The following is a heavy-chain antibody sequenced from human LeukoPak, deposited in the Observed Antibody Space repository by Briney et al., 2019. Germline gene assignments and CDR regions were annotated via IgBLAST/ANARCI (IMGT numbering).Heavy chain of an antibody. Sequence: GGSLRLSCAASGFTFSTYINWVRQAPGKGLEWVSSISSSSSYIYYADSVQGRFTISRDNAKNTLYLQMNSLRAEDTAVYYCARGSSPWGQGTMVTVSS. V-gene: IGHV3-21*01. CDR3: ARGSSP. J-gene: IGHJ3*01. CDR2: ISSSSSYI. CDR1: GFTFSTYI.